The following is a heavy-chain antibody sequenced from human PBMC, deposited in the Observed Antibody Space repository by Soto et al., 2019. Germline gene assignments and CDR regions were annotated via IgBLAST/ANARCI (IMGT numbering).Heavy chain of an antibody. V-gene: IGHV4-34*01. J-gene: IGHJ4*02. CDR3: ARDKITGLFDY. CDR2: INHSGST. D-gene: IGHD2-8*02. CDR1: GWSFSGYY. Sequence: PSETLSLTSADYGWSFSGYYWTWIRQPPGTGLEWIGEINHSGSTNYNPSLKSRVTISVDTSKNQFSLKLTSVTAADTAVYYCARDKITGLFDYWGQGTLVTVS.